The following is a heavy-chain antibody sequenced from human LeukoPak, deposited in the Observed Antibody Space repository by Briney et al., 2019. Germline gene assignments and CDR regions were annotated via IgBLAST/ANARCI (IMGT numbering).Heavy chain of an antibody. J-gene: IGHJ1*01. V-gene: IGHV3-21*06. CDR2: ISSRSIYS. CDR1: GFTFSDYS. D-gene: IGHD4-17*01. CDR3: ARDMTTATTCYLQH. Sequence: GGSLRLSCAASGFTFSDYSMNWLRQAPGEGLEWVSSISSRSIYSYYADSVKGRFTISRDNAKNSMCLQMNSLRAEDTAVYYCARDMTTATTCYLQHWGQGTLVTVSS.